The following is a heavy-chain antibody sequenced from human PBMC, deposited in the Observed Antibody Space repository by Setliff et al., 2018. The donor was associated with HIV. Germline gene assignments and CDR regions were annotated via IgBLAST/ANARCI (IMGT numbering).Heavy chain of an antibody. D-gene: IGHD2-2*01. CDR2: IYHGGST. Sequence: SETLSLTCAVSGYSISSGYYWGWIRQPPGKGLEWIGSIYHGGSTLYNRSLESRVTISVDTSKNQLSLNLRSATAADTAVYYCATSDRRDLKTDYWGQGTLVTVSS. V-gene: IGHV4-38-2*01. CDR3: ATSDRRDLKTDY. CDR1: GYSISSGYY. J-gene: IGHJ4*02.